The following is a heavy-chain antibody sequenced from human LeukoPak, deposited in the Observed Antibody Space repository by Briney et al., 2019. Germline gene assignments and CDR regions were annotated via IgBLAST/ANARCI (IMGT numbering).Heavy chain of an antibody. CDR2: ISYDGSNK. V-gene: IGHV3-30-3*01. J-gene: IGHJ4*02. CDR3: ARDREVATILSLGGPGY. Sequence: GGSLRLSCAASGFTFSSYAMHWVRQAPGKGLEWVAVISYDGSNKYYADSVKGRFTISRDNSKNTLYLQMNSLRAEDTAVYYCARDREVATILSLGGPGYWGQGTLVTVSS. CDR1: GFTFSSYA. D-gene: IGHD5-24*01.